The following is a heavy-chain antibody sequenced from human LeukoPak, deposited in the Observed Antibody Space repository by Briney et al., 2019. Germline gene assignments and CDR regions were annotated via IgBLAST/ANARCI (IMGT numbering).Heavy chain of an antibody. J-gene: IGHJ3*02. CDR3: AVGKYYYGSGSYWLGAFDI. D-gene: IGHD3-10*01. CDR2: IYTSGST. Sequence: SETLSLTCTVSGGSISSGSYYWSWIRQPAGKGLEWIGRIYTSGSTNYNPSLKSRVTISVDTSKNQFSLKLSSVTAADTAVYYCAVGKYYYGSGSYWLGAFDIWGQGTMVTVSS. V-gene: IGHV4-61*02. CDR1: GGSISSGSYY.